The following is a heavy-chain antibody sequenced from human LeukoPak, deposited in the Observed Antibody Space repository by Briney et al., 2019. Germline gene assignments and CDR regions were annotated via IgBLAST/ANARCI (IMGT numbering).Heavy chain of an antibody. D-gene: IGHD5-18*01. J-gene: IGHJ4*02. V-gene: IGHV3-30*04. CDR2: ISFDGSNK. CDR1: GFTFSSYT. CDR3: ASGDTAMVTESPLDY. Sequence: PGGSLRLSCAASGFTFSSYTIHWVRQAPGKGLEWVAVISFDGSNKYYADSVKGRFTISRDNSKNTLYLQMNSLRAEDTAVYYCASGDTAMVTESPLDYWGQGTLVTVSS.